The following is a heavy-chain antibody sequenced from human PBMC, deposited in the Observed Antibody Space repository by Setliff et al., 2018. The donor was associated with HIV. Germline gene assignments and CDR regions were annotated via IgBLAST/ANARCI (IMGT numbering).Heavy chain of an antibody. CDR3: ARRDGRSMNAFQI. J-gene: IGHJ3*01. CDR2: IYPDDSDI. CDR1: DYTFTTYW. D-gene: IGHD2-21*01. Sequence: PGESLKISCKALDYTFTTYWIAWVRQMLGEGLEWMGIIYPDDSDIRYNPSFQNQITISADKSIATAYLQLNNLKASDTATYYCARRDGRSMNAFQIWGPGTMVTVSS. V-gene: IGHV5-51*01.